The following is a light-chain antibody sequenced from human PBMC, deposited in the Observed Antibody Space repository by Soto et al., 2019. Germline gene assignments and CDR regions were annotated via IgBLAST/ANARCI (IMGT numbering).Light chain of an antibody. V-gene: IGKV1-9*01. CDR1: QGITRY. J-gene: IGKJ2*01. Sequence: DIQLTQSPSFLSASVGDRVTITCRASQGITRYLAWYQQKPGKAPKLLIYAPSTLESGVPSRFSGSGSGTEFTLSISSLQPEDFSTYYCQQVDSYPYTFGQGTKVDIK. CDR3: QQVDSYPYT. CDR2: APS.